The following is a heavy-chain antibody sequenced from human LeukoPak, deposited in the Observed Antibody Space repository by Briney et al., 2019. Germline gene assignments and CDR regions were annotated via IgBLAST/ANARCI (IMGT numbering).Heavy chain of an antibody. Sequence: EASVKVSCKASGGTFSSYAISWVRQAPGQGLEWMGRIIPILGIANYAQKFQGRVTMTRDTSTSTVYMELSSLRSEDTAVYYCARVVEMATIAYFDYWGQGTLVTVSS. J-gene: IGHJ4*02. D-gene: IGHD5-24*01. CDR3: ARVVEMATIAYFDY. CDR2: IIPILGIA. V-gene: IGHV1-69*04. CDR1: GGTFSSYA.